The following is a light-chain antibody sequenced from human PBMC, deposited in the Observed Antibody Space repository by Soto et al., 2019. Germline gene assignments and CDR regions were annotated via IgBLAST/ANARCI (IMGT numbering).Light chain of an antibody. CDR3: QQYDNLPLT. V-gene: IGKV1-33*01. CDR2: DAS. J-gene: IGKJ4*01. CDR1: RHVGNY. Sequence: DIQMTQSPSYLSASIGDRVTITCQESRHVGNYVNWYQQKPGKAPNVLIYDASHLETGVPSRFSGSGSGTDFTFTISSLQPEDIATYFCQQYDNLPLTFGGGTKVEI.